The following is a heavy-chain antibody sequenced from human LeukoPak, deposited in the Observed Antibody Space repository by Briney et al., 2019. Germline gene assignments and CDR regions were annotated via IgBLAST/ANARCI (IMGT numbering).Heavy chain of an antibody. CDR3: ARDPTYHYDTSSYYGALYYFDY. Sequence: PGGSLRLSCAASEFTFSSYSMNWVRQAPGMGLEWVSYISSSGATIYYADSVKGRFTISRDNAKNSLYLQMNSLRAEDTAVYYCARDPTYHYDTSSYYGALYYFDYWGQGTLVTVSS. CDR2: ISSSGATI. CDR1: EFTFSSYS. D-gene: IGHD3-22*01. J-gene: IGHJ4*02. V-gene: IGHV3-48*01.